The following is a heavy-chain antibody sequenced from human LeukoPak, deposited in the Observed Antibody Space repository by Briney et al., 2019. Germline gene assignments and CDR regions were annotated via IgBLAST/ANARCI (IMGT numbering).Heavy chain of an antibody. CDR1: GFTFSSYS. CDR3: ARVPLAWELLGSEGGYFDY. Sequence: PGGSLRLSCAASGFTFSSYSMNWVRQAPGKGLEWVSSISSSSYIYYADSVKGRFTISRDNAKNSLYLQMNSLRAEDTAVYYCARVPLAWELLGSEGGYFDYWGQGTLVTVSS. V-gene: IGHV3-21*01. D-gene: IGHD1-26*01. J-gene: IGHJ4*02. CDR2: ISSSSYI.